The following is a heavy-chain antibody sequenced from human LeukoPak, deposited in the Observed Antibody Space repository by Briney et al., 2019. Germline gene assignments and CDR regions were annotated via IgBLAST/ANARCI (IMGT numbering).Heavy chain of an antibody. CDR3: ARVSGIVVVPAAIDYYYGMDV. J-gene: IGHJ6*02. CDR1: RYTFTSYY. V-gene: IGHV1-46*01. Sequence: ASVKVSCKASRYTFTSYYMHWVRQAPGQGLEWMGIINPSGGSTSYAQKFQGRVTMTRDTSTSTVYMELSSLRSEDTAVYYCARVSGIVVVPAAIDYYYGMDVWGQGTTVTVSS. CDR2: INPSGGST. D-gene: IGHD2-2*01.